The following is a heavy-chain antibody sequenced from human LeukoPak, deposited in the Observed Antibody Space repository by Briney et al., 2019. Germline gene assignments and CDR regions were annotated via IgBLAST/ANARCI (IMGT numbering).Heavy chain of an antibody. CDR2: ISGYNGNT. V-gene: IGHV1-18*01. CDR3: ASLKNYYDSSGYLVTDAFDI. J-gene: IGHJ3*02. D-gene: IGHD3-22*01. CDR1: GYTFSIYG. Sequence: GASVKVSCKASGYTFSIYGFSWVRQAPGQGFEWMGWISGYNGNTNYAQKLQGRVTMTTDTSTSTAYMELRSLKSDDTAVYYCASLKNYYDSSGYLVTDAFDIWGQGTMVTVSS.